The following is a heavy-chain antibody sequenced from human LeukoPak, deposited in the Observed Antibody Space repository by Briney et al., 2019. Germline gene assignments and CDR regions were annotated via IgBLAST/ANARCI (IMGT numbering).Heavy chain of an antibody. V-gene: IGHV4-34*01. J-gene: IGHJ5*02. CDR1: GGSFSGYY. CDR2: INHSGST. Sequence: SETLSLTSAVYGGSFSGYYWSWIRQPPGKGLEWIGEINHSGSTNYNPSLKSRVTISVDTSKNQFSLKLSSVTAADTAVYYCARGGSCSSTSCYAILGFDPWGQGTLVTVSS. CDR3: ARGGSCSSTSCYAILGFDP. D-gene: IGHD2-2*01.